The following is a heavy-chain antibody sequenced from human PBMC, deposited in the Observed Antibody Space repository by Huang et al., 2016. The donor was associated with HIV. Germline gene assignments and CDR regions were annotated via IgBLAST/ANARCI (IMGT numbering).Heavy chain of an antibody. V-gene: IGHV4-59*11. J-gene: IGHJ4*02. CDR1: GGSISTHY. D-gene: IGHD3-3*01. CDR2: IDYSGST. CDR3: ARDHHDFWRGYRRMYFFDH. Sequence: QVQLQESGPGLVKPSETLSLTCTVSGGSISTHYWSWIRHPPGKGLEWIGSIDYSGSTNYSPPLQIRVTILLDTSKNQFSLRVNSVTAADTAMYYCARDHHDFWRGYRRMYFFDHWGQGTLVTVSS.